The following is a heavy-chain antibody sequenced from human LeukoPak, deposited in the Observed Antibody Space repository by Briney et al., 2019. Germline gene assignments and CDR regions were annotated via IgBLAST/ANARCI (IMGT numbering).Heavy chain of an antibody. CDR3: ITDPNYYCSITRCYRPN. J-gene: IGHJ4*02. CDR1: GFTFSNYA. Sequence: GGSLRLSCAASGFTFSNYAMSWVRQAPGKGLEWIGRIKSKAYGGTTDYAASVKGRYTISRDDSKNTLYLQMTSLEIEDTAVYYCITDPNYYCSITRCYRPNWGQGTLVTVSS. V-gene: IGHV3-15*01. CDR2: IKSKAYGGTT. D-gene: IGHD2-2*01.